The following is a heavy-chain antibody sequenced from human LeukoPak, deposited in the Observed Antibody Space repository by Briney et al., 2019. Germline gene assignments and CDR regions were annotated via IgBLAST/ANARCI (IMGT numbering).Heavy chain of an antibody. V-gene: IGHV1-46*01. Sequence: ASVKVSCKASGYTFTSYYTHWVRQAPGQGLEWMGIINPSGGSTNYAQKFQGRVTMTSDTSTSTVYMELSSLRSEDTAVYYCARRRGSWSFDYWGQGTLVTVSS. CDR1: GYTFTSYY. J-gene: IGHJ4*02. CDR2: INPSGGST. D-gene: IGHD1-26*01. CDR3: ARRRGSWSFDY.